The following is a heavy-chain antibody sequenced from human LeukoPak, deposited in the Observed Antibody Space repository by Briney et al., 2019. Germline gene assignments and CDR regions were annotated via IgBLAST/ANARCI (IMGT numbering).Heavy chain of an antibody. CDR1: GFTFSGFS. J-gene: IGHJ6*02. V-gene: IGHV3-7*01. D-gene: IGHD2-2*01. CDR2: IKQDGSER. CDR3: AKGIRYCSSTSCYYVHYYYGMDV. Sequence: GGSLRLSCAASGFTFSGFSMSWVRQSPTKGLEWVTNIKQDGSERYYVDSVKGRFTISRDNAKNSLSLQMNNLRAEDTAVYYCAKGIRYCSSTSCYYVHYYYGMDVWGQGTTVTVSS.